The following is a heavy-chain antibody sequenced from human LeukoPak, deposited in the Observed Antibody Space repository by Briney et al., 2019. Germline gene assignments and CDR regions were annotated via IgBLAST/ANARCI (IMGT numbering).Heavy chain of an antibody. CDR2: IKQDGTEK. D-gene: IGHD3-3*01. CDR3: VRSGNLGY. J-gene: IGHJ4*02. Sequence: PGGSLRLSCAASGFAFNTYWMTWVRQAPDKRPEWVANIKQDGTEKYYVDSVKGRFTISRDNAKNSLYLQMNSLRVEDSAVYYCVRSGNLGYWGQGTLVTVSS. CDR1: GFAFNTYW. V-gene: IGHV3-7*01.